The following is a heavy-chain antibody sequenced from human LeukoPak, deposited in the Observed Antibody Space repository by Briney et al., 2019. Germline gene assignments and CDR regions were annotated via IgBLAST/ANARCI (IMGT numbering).Heavy chain of an antibody. Sequence: PGGSLRLSCVASGFTFRSYSMNWVRQAPGKGLEWVSYISSISGTIYYADSMRGRFTISRDNAKNSLYLQMNSLRAEDTAVYYCARDAITMVRGVISGMDVWGQGTTVTVSS. CDR2: ISSISGTI. CDR1: GFTFRSYS. D-gene: IGHD3-10*01. V-gene: IGHV3-48*04. J-gene: IGHJ6*02. CDR3: ARDAITMVRGVISGMDV.